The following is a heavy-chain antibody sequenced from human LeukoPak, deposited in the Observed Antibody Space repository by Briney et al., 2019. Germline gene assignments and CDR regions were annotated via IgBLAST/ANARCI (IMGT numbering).Heavy chain of an antibody. CDR3: ARDKGYYYDSSGWNYMDV. V-gene: IGHV3-20*04. D-gene: IGHD3-22*01. J-gene: IGHJ6*03. CDR2: INWNGGST. Sequence: PGGSLRLSCAASGFTFSSYSMNWVRQAPGKGLEWVSGINWNGGSTGYADSVKGRFTISRDNAKNSLYLQMNSLRAEDTALYYCARDKGYYYDSSGWNYMDVWGKGTTVTVSS. CDR1: GFTFSSYS.